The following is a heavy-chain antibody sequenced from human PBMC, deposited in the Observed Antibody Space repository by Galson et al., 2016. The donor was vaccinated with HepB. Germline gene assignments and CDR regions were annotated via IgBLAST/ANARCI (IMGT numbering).Heavy chain of an antibody. D-gene: IGHD6-13*01. Sequence: SVKVSCKASGYTFTNIATAGVQQPPGHRFEGMGGISPHIANTNYGRRFQGRLRLTKDTSPRTVYMELRGLGFDDTAMYYCARDRDAALDHWGQGTLVTVSS. J-gene: IGHJ4*02. CDR1: GYTFTNIA. CDR2: ISPHIANT. CDR3: ARDRDAALDH. V-gene: IGHV1-18*01.